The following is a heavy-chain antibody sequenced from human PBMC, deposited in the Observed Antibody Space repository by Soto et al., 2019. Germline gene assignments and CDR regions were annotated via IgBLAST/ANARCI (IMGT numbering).Heavy chain of an antibody. CDR1: GFSLSTSGVG. V-gene: IGHV2-5*02. CDR2: IYWDDDK. Sequence: SGPTLVNPTQTLTLTCTFSGFSLSTSGVGVGWIRQPPGRALEWLALIYWDDDKRYSPSLKSRLTITKDTSKNQVVLTMTNMDPVDTATYYCAHRYIAAAENWFDPWGQGTLVTVSS. D-gene: IGHD6-13*01. CDR3: AHRYIAAAENWFDP. J-gene: IGHJ5*02.